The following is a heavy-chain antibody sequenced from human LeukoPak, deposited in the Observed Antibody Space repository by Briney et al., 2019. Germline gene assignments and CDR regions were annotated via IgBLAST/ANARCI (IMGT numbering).Heavy chain of an antibody. CDR3: ANYASGTMRDY. J-gene: IGHJ4*02. CDR2: IDYRERT. D-gene: IGHD3-10*01. Sequence: SETLSLTCTVSGGSITTSGHYWGWIRQPPGKGLEWIGSIDYRERTTYNPSLKSRVTISADTSRNQFSLKLSSVTATDTAVYYCANYASGTMRDYWGQGTLVTVSS. CDR1: GGSITTSGHY. V-gene: IGHV4-39*01.